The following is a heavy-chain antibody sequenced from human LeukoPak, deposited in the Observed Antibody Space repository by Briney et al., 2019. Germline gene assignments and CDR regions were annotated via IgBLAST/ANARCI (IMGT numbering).Heavy chain of an antibody. D-gene: IGHD2-15*01. V-gene: IGHV1-69*13. J-gene: IGHJ5*02. CDR2: IIPIFGTA. CDR1: GYTFTGYY. CDR3: ARNVSRSGFDP. Sequence: ASVKVSCKASGYTFTGYYMHWVRQAPGQGLEWMGGIIPIFGTANYAQKFQGRVTITADESTSTAYMELSRLRSDDTAVYYCARNVSRSGFDPWGQGTLVTVSS.